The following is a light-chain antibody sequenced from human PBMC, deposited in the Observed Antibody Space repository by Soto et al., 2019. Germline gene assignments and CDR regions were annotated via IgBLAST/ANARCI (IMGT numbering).Light chain of an antibody. Sequence: VMTQAPATLSVSPGERATLSCRASQSVSSSLAWYQQKPGRSPRLLIYGASTRAIGIPARFSGSGSGTEFTLTISSLQSEDFAVYYCLQYNNWWTFGQGTKV. J-gene: IGKJ1*01. CDR3: LQYNNWWT. CDR2: GAS. CDR1: QSVSSS. V-gene: IGKV3-15*01.